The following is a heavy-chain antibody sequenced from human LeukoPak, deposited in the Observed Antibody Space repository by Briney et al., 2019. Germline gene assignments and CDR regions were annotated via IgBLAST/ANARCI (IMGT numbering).Heavy chain of an antibody. CDR1: GLTFSSYW. J-gene: IGHJ3*02. V-gene: IGHV3-7*01. CDR2: IKQDGGEK. Sequence: PGGSLRLSCVASGLTFSSYWMSWVRQAPGKGLEWVANIKQDGGEKYYVDSVKGRFTISRDNAKNSLYLQMNSLRAEDTAVYYCARPMYSSGWSSDAFDIWGQGTMVTVSS. CDR3: ARPMYSSGWSSDAFDI. D-gene: IGHD6-19*01.